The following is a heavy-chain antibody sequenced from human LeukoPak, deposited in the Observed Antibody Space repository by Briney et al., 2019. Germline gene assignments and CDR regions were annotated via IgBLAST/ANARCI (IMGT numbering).Heavy chain of an antibody. J-gene: IGHJ4*02. CDR3: ARSTAVTTSLGY. CDR2: IYYSGTT. V-gene: IGHV4-31*03. CDR1: GGSISSGGYY. Sequence: SQTLSLTCTVSGGSISSGGYYWSWIRQHPGKGLGWIGYIYYSGTTYYNPALKSRVTISADTSKNQFSLKLSSVTAADTAVYYCARSTAVTTSLGYWGQGTLVTVSS. D-gene: IGHD4-17*01.